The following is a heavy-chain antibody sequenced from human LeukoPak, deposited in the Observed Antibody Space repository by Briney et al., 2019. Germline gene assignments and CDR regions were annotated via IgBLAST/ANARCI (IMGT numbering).Heavy chain of an antibody. CDR3: VRSTGYFYYGMDV. Sequence: GGSLRLSCAASGFSFSNYAIYWVRQAPGEWLEWVSVISGGGSTTYADSVKGGFTISRDNSRNTVYLQMDNLRVEDMGVYYCVRSTGYFYYGMDVWGQGTTVTVS. CDR2: ISGGGST. V-gene: IGHV3-23*01. CDR1: GFSFSNYA. J-gene: IGHJ6*02.